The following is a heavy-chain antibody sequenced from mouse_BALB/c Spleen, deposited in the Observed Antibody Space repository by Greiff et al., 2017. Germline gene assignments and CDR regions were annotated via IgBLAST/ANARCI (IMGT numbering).Heavy chain of an antibody. V-gene: IGHV2-9*02. J-gene: IGHJ4*01. CDR1: GFSLTSYG. CDR2: IWAGGST. Sequence: VMLVESGPGLVAPSQSLSITCTVSGFSLTSYGVHWVRQPPGKGLEWLGVIWAGGSTNYNSALMSRLSISKDNSKSQVFLKMNSLQTDDTAMYYCAREGTTATLYAMDYWGQGTSVTVSS. CDR3: AREGTTATLYAMDY. D-gene: IGHD1-2*01.